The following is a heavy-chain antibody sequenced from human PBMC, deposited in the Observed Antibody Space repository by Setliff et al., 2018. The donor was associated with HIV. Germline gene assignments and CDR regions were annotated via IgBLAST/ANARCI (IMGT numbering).Heavy chain of an antibody. CDR3: ARDGAYVWGTYRYQGFDH. V-gene: IGHV1-3*01. CDR2: INAGDGNT. CDR1: GYIFSNFS. D-gene: IGHD3-16*02. J-gene: IGHJ4*02. Sequence: ASVKVSCKASGYIFSNFSMHWLRQVPGPRLEWMGWINAGDGNTKYSQNIQGRVTITRDTSATTVYMELSRLRSEDTAVYYCARDGAYVWGTYRYQGFDHWGQGTLVTVSS.